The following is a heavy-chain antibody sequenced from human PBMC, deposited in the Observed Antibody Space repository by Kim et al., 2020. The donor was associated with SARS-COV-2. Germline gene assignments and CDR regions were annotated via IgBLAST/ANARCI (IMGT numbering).Heavy chain of an antibody. CDR2: INAGNGNT. J-gene: IGHJ5*02. D-gene: IGHD3-9*01. CDR3: ARSLPPLTYYDILTGANWFDP. V-gene: IGHV1-3*01. Sequence: ASVKVSCKASGYTFTSYAMHWVRQAPGQRLEWMGWINAGNGNTKYSQKFQGRVTITRDTSASTAYMELSSLRSEDTAVYYCARSLPPLTYYDILTGANWFDPWGQGTLVTVSS. CDR1: GYTFTSYA.